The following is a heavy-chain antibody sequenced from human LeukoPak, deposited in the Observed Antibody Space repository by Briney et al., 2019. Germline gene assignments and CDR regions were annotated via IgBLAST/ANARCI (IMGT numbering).Heavy chain of an antibody. V-gene: IGHV3-30-3*01. CDR2: VSYDGSNK. CDR3: ARSPWGDSSGPYYFDY. J-gene: IGHJ4*02. D-gene: IGHD6-25*01. CDR1: GFTFSSYA. Sequence: TGGSLRLSCAASGFTFSSYAMHWVRQAPGKGLEWVAVVSYDGSNKYYADSVKGRFTISRDNSKNTLYLQMNSLRAEDTAVYYCARSPWGDSSGPYYFDYWGQGTLVTVSS.